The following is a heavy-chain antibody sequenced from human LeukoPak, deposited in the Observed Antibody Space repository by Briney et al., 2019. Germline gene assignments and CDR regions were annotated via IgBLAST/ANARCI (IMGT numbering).Heavy chain of an antibody. V-gene: IGHV3-21*01. Sequence: GGSLRLSCAASGFTFSSYAMSWVRQAPGKGLEWVSSISSSSSYIYYADSVKGRFTISRDNAKNSLYLQMNSLRAEDTAVYYCARDGVGNYGSSGYYHFDYWGQGTLVTVSS. CDR1: GFTFSSYA. D-gene: IGHD3-22*01. CDR3: ARDGVGNYGSSGYYHFDY. CDR2: ISSSSSYI. J-gene: IGHJ4*02.